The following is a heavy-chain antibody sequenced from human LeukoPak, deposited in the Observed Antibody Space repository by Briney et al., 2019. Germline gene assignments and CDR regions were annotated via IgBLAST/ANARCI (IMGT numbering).Heavy chain of an antibody. CDR3: AKFMSLFYDSSGYYRKVAPRTYYYGMDV. CDR2: ISGSGGST. CDR1: GFTFSSYA. J-gene: IGHJ6*02. D-gene: IGHD3-22*01. V-gene: IGHV3-23*01. Sequence: GGSLRLSCAASGFTFSSYAMSWVRQAPGKGLEWVSAISGSGGSTYYADSVKGRFTISRDNSKNTLYLQMNSLRAEDTAVYYCAKFMSLFYDSSGYYRKVAPRTYYYGMDVWGQGTTVTVSS.